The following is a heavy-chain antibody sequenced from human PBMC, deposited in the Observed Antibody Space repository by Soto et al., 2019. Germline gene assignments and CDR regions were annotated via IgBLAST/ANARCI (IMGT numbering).Heavy chain of an antibody. J-gene: IGHJ5*02. CDR1: GDTFTSYY. Sequence: ASVKVSCKSPGDTFTSYYLNWVRQAPGQGLEWMGVINPHGGSTKYAQKFQGRITMTRDTSRSTVYMELSSLRSDDTAIYYCARSSGGNFGIIIEGSNWFDPWGQGTLVTVSS. CDR2: INPHGGST. CDR3: ARSSGGNFGIIIEGSNWFDP. V-gene: IGHV1-46*01. D-gene: IGHD3-3*01.